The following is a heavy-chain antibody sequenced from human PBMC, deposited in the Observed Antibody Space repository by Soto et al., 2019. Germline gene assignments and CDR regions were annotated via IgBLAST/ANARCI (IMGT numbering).Heavy chain of an antibody. CDR2: ISGSGGST. CDR3: AKLSREGRTFDY. Sequence: GGSLRLSCAASGFTFSNYAMGWVRQAPGKGLEWVSAISGSGGSTYYADSVKGRFTISRDNSKNTLYLQMNSLRAEDTAVYYCAKLSREGRTFDYWGQGTLVTVSS. CDR1: GFTFSNYA. V-gene: IGHV3-23*01. J-gene: IGHJ4*02.